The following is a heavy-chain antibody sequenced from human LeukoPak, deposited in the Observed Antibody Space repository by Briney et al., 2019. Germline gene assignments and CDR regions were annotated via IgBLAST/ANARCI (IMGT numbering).Heavy chain of an antibody. D-gene: IGHD3-22*01. Sequence: SETLSLTCTVSGGSISSYYWSWIRQPPGKGLEWTGYIYYSGSTNYNPSLKSRVTISVDTSKNQFSLKLSSVTAADTAVYYCASYYDSSGYADAFDIWGQGTMATVSS. J-gene: IGHJ3*02. CDR1: GGSISSYY. CDR2: IYYSGST. V-gene: IGHV4-59*01. CDR3: ASYYDSSGYADAFDI.